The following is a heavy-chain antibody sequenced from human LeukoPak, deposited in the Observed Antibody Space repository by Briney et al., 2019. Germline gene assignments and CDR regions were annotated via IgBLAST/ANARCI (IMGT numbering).Heavy chain of an antibody. CDR1: GFTFSTYA. J-gene: IGHJ6*03. D-gene: IGHD2-8*02. Sequence: GGSLRLSCAASGFTFSTYAMNWVRQAPGKGLEWVSVISGSGAYSYYAESVKGRFTISRDNSKNSLSLQMNSLRGEDTAVYYCTTWSSRYYMDVWGKGTTVTVSS. V-gene: IGHV3-23*01. CDR3: TTWSSRYYMDV. CDR2: ISGSGAYS.